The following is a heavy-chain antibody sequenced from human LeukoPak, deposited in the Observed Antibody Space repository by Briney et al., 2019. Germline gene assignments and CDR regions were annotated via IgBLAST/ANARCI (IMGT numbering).Heavy chain of an antibody. D-gene: IGHD3-16*01. Sequence: GGSLRLSCAASGFTFSSYGMHWVRQAPGKGLERVAVISYDGSNKYYADSVKGRFTISRDNSKNTLYLQMNSLRAEDTAVYYCAKDQGVYYYYYGMDVWGQGTTVTVSS. CDR2: ISYDGSNK. CDR1: GFTFSSYG. J-gene: IGHJ6*02. V-gene: IGHV3-30*18. CDR3: AKDQGVYYYYYGMDV.